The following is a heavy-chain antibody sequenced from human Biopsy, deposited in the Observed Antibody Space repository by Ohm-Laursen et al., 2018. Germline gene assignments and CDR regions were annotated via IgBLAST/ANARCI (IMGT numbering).Heavy chain of an antibody. V-gene: IGHV4-34*01. CDR3: GRGVDYYDPYHYYALDV. D-gene: IGHD3-22*01. Sequence: GTLSLTCAVYGESFNGYYWSWIRQTPGKGLEWIGEINHSGRTNYNPSLKSRVTISVDTSKNQFSLKVRSVTAADTAVYYCGRGVDYYDPYHYYALDVWGQGTTVTVSS. CDR1: GESFNGYY. J-gene: IGHJ6*02. CDR2: INHSGRT.